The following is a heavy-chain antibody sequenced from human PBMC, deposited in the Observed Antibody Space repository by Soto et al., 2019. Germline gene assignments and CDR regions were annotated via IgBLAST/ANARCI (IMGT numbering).Heavy chain of an antibody. D-gene: IGHD2-2*01. J-gene: IGHJ4*02. CDR3: ARSAADIVVVPAVIDY. CDR1: GYSFTSYW. Sequence: GESLKISCKGSGYSFTSYWIGWVRQMPGKGLEWMGIIYPGDSDTRYSPSFQGQVTISADKSISTAYLQWSSLKASDTAMYYCARSAADIVVVPAVIDYWGQGTLVTVSS. V-gene: IGHV5-51*01. CDR2: IYPGDSDT.